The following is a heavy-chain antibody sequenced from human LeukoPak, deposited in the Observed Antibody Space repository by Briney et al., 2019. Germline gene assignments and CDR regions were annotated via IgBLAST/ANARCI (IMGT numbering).Heavy chain of an antibody. CDR1: GFTFSSYA. D-gene: IGHD3-10*01. CDR2: ISGSGGST. J-gene: IGHJ5*02. V-gene: IGHV3-23*01. Sequence: PGGSLRLSCAASGFTFSSYAMSWVRQAPGKGLEWVSAISGSGGSTYYADSVKGRFTISRDNSKNTLYLQMNSLRAEDTAVYYCAKDQQIVLLWFGESRESGGWFDPWGQGTLVTVSS. CDR3: AKDQQIVLLWFGESRESGGWFDP.